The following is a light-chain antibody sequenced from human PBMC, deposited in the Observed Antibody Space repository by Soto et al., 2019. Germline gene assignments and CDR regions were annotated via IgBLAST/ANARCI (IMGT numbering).Light chain of an antibody. J-gene: IGKJ1*01. CDR1: QSISSY. V-gene: IGKV1-39*01. CDR3: QQYDSYLWT. CDR2: AAS. Sequence: DIQMTQSPSSLSASVGDRVTITCRASQSISSYLNWYQQKPGKAPKLLIYAASSLHSGVPSRFSGSGSGTDFTLTISSLQPEDFATYYCQQYDSYLWTFGQGTKVDNK.